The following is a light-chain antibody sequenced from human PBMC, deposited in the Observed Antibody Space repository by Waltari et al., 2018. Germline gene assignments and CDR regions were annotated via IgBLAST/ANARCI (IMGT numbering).Light chain of an antibody. J-gene: IGLJ1*01. V-gene: IGLV1-44*01. CDR3: ASWDDSVDAPYV. CDR1: SSNIGTNN. CDR2: NTQ. Sequence: QSVLTQPPSASGTPGQRVTISCSGSSSNIGTNNVNWYQHLPGTAPKLLIYNTQPRPAGFPDRVPGSRSGTAASLAIRGLQSDDEGDYYCASWDDSVDAPYVFGTGTKVTVL.